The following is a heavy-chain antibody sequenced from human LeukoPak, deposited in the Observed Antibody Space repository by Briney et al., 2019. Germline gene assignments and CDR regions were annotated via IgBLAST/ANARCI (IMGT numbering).Heavy chain of an antibody. V-gene: IGHV3-48*01. D-gene: IGHD3-3*01. CDR1: GFTFSSYS. Sequence: GGSLRLSCAASGFTFSSYSMNWVRQAPGKGLEWVSYISSSSSTIYYADSVKGRFTISRDNAKNSLYLQMNSLRAEDTAVYYCARDRPIFRYYFDYWGQGTLVTVSS. CDR3: ARDRPIFRYYFDY. CDR2: ISSSSSTI. J-gene: IGHJ4*02.